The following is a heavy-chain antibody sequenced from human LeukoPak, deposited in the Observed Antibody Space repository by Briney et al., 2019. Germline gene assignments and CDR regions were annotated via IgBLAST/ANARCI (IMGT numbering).Heavy chain of an antibody. CDR2: IYYSGTS. Sequence: SQTLSLTCTVSGDSISNGAYYWNRVRHHPGKGLEWIGSIYYSGTSYYNPSLESRVGIFVDTSRDQFSLDLYSVTAADTALYYCARHVSANTGYFDYCGQGTLVTVSS. V-gene: IGHV4-30-2*03. J-gene: IGHJ4*02. CDR3: ARHVSANTGYFDY. D-gene: IGHD2-8*01. CDR1: GDSISNGAYY.